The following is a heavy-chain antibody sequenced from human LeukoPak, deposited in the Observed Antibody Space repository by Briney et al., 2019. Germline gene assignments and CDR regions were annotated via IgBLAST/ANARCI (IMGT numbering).Heavy chain of an antibody. CDR3: ARDGVGSGSYIYYYYYYMDV. V-gene: IGHV4-34*01. CDR1: GGSFSGYY. D-gene: IGHD3-10*01. CDR2: INHSGST. Sequence: PSETLSLTCAVYGGSFSGYYWSWIRQPPGKGLEWIGEINHSGSTYYNPSLKSRVTISVDTSKNQFSLKLSSVTAADTAVYYCARDGVGSGSYIYYYYYYMDVWGKGTTVTVSS. J-gene: IGHJ6*03.